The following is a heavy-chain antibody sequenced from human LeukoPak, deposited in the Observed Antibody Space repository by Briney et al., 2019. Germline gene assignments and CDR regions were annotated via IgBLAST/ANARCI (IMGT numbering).Heavy chain of an antibody. CDR1: GFTFNNYA. CDR3: AISIVGATVFSDAFDI. D-gene: IGHD1-26*01. V-gene: IGHV3-23*01. CDR2: LSGNGGTT. J-gene: IGHJ3*02. Sequence: GGSLRLSCAASGFTFNNYAMSWVRQAPGEGLEWVSTLSGNGGTTYYADSVKGRFTISRDNSKNTLFLQMNSLRSEDTAVYYCAISIVGATVFSDAFDIWGQGTMVTVSS.